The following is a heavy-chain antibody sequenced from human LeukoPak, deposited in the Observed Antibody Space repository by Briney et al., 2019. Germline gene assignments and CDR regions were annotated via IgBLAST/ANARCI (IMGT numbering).Heavy chain of an antibody. CDR2: ITTSGSPI. Sequence: GGSLRLFCAASGFTFSDYYMGWIRQAPGKGLEWVSYITTSGSPIYYADSVKGRFTMSRDNAKNSLYLQMNSLRAEDTAVYYCARDLNWETYWGQGTLVSVSS. D-gene: IGHD7-27*01. V-gene: IGHV3-11*04. CDR3: ARDLNWETY. CDR1: GFTFSDYY. J-gene: IGHJ4*02.